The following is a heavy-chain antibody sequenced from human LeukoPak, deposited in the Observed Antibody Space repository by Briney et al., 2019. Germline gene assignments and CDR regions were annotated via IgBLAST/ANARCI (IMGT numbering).Heavy chain of an antibody. CDR3: ARHHSNNYHWD. CDR1: GVSISSSSYY. J-gene: IGHJ4*02. CDR2: IYYSGST. Sequence: SETLSLTCTVSGVSISSSSYYWGWIRQPPGKGLEWIGSIYYSGSTYYNPSLKSRVTISVDTSKNQFSLKLSSVTAADTAVYYCARHHSNNYHWDWGQGTLVTVSS. V-gene: IGHV4-39*01. D-gene: IGHD4-11*01.